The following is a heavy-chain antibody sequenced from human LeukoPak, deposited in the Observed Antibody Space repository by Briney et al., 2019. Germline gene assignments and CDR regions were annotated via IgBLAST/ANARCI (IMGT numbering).Heavy chain of an antibody. CDR3: ARVVRGGLGYYGSGSYYKPHDDAFDI. Sequence: GASVKVSCKASGGTFSSYAISWVRQAPGQGLEWMGWMNPNSGNTGYAQEFQGRVTMTRNTSISTAYMELSSLRSEDTAVYYCARVVRGGLGYYGSGSYYKPHDDAFDIWGQGTMVTVSS. CDR2: MNPNSGNT. CDR1: GGTFSSYA. V-gene: IGHV1-8*02. J-gene: IGHJ3*02. D-gene: IGHD3-10*01.